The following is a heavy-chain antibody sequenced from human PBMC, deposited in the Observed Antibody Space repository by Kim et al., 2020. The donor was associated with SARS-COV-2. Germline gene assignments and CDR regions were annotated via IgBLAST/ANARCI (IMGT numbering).Heavy chain of an antibody. V-gene: IGHV4-39*02. CDR1: GGSISSSSYY. CDR3: ASHPNSVDDRAAFDY. D-gene: IGHD5-12*01. Sequence: SETLSLTCTVSGGSISSSSYYWGWIRQPPGKGLEWIGTIYYSGSTFHNPSLRTRRTISADTSKNRFFLTLSSVTAADTAVYYCASHPNSVDDRAAFDYWG. J-gene: IGHJ4*01. CDR2: IYYSGST.